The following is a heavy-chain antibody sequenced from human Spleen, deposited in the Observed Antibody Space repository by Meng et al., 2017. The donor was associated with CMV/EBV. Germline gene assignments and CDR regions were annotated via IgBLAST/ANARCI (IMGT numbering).Heavy chain of an antibody. CDR3: ARVKGVIFDY. CDR1: GGSVNSDDYY. D-gene: IGHD2/OR15-2a*01. CDR2: IYYSGST. Sequence: SETLSLTCTVSGGSVNSDDYYWTWIRQPPGKGLEWIGSIYYSGSTYYNPSLKSRVTISVDTSKNQFSLKLSSVTAADTAVYYCARVKGVIFDYWGQGTLVTVSS. J-gene: IGHJ4*02. V-gene: IGHV4-39*07.